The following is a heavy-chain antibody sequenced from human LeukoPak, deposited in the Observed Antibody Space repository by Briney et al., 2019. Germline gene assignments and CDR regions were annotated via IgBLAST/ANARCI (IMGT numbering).Heavy chain of an antibody. V-gene: IGHV1-18*01. CDR2: ISGYNGNT. CDR1: GYIFTSYG. J-gene: IGHJ3*02. D-gene: IGHD2-15*01. Sequence: EASVKFSCKACGYIFTSYGISWVRQAPGQGLEWMGWISGYNGNTNYGQKLQGRVTMTIDTSTSTAYMELRSLRSDDTAVYYCARAPLRGTFDIWGQGTMVIVSS. CDR3: ARAPLRGTFDI.